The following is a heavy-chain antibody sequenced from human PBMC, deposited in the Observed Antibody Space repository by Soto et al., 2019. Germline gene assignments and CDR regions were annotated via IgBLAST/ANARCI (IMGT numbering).Heavy chain of an antibody. CDR3: AKDLWFGELGFRADYYYYYGMDV. CDR2: ISGSGGST. V-gene: IGHV3-23*01. CDR1: GFTFSSYA. D-gene: IGHD3-10*01. J-gene: IGHJ6*02. Sequence: EVQLLESGGGLVQPGGSLRLSCAASGFTFSSYAMSWVRQAPGKGLEWVSAISGSGGSTYYADSVKGRFTISRDNSKNTLYLQMNSLRAEDTAVYYCAKDLWFGELGFRADYYYYYGMDVWGQGATVTVSS.